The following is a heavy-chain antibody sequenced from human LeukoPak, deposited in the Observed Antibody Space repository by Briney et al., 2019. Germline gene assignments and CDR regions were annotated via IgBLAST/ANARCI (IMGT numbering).Heavy chain of an antibody. CDR3: SRTKSCCFFTFYY. CDR1: GFTFSSYS. D-gene: IGHD3-10*01. J-gene: IGHJ4*02. V-gene: IGHV3-48*01. Sequence: GGSLRLSCAASGFTFSSYSMNWVRQAPGKGLEWVSYISSSSSTIYYADSVKGRFTISRDNTKNSLYLQMNGLRAEDTAVYYFSRTKSCCFFTFYYLGQGILVTVSS. CDR2: ISSSSSTI.